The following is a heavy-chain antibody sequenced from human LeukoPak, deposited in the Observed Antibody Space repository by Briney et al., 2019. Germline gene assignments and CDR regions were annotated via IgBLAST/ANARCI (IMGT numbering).Heavy chain of an antibody. Sequence: GRSLRLSCAASGFTFDDYAMHWVRQAPGKGLEWVSGISWNSGSIGYADSVKGRFTISRDNAKNSLYLRMNSLRAEDTALYYCAKEGFDYWGQGTLVTVSS. CDR2: ISWNSGSI. V-gene: IGHV3-9*01. CDR3: AKEGFDY. CDR1: GFTFDDYA. J-gene: IGHJ4*02.